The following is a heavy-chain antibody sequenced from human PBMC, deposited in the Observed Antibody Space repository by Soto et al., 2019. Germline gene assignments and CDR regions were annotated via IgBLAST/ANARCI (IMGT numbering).Heavy chain of an antibody. CDR3: ARDPTAFAAGTSDDY. D-gene: IGHD6-13*01. J-gene: IGHJ4*02. CDR2: INAGNGNT. CDR1: GYTFTSYA. Sequence: QVQLVQSGAEVKKPGASVKVSCKASGYTFTSYAMHWVRQAPGQRLEWMGWINAGNGNTKYSQKFQGRVTITRDTSASTDYMELSSLRSEDTAVYYCARDPTAFAAGTSDDYWGQGTLVTVSS. V-gene: IGHV1-3*01.